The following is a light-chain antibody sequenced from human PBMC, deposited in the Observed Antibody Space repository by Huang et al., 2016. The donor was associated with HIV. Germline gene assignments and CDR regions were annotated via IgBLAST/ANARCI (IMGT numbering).Light chain of an antibody. V-gene: IGKV1-33*01. CDR3: QQYDNFPLT. CDR2: DAA. CDR1: QDISNY. Sequence: DIQLTQSPSSLSASVGDRVTITCQASQDISNYLNWYQHKPGKAPKLLIYDAANLETGVPSRFSGSGSGTDFTFTISSLQPEDIATYYCQQYDNFPLTFGGGTKME. J-gene: IGKJ4*01.